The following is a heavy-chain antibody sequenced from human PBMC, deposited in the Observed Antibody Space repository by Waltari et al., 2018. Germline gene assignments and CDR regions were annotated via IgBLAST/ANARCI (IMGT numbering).Heavy chain of an antibody. J-gene: IGHJ5*02. CDR1: GDPISSGGYS. CDR3: ARRMTTQLIGGFDP. D-gene: IGHD4-4*01. V-gene: IGHV4-30-2*01. Sequence: QLQLQESGSGLVKPSQTLSLTCAVSGDPISSGGYSWSWIRQPPGKGREWIGYIYYSGNTYYKPSRKSRVTISLDRSKNQFSLRLNSVTAADTAVYYCARRMTTQLIGGFDPWGQGTLVTVSS. CDR2: IYYSGNT.